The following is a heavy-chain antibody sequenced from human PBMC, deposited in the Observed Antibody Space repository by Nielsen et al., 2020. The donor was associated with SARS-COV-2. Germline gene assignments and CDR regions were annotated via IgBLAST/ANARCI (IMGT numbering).Heavy chain of an antibody. CDR3: AKDHYGSGSPVDAFDI. Sequence: GESLKISCAASGFTFSSYWMSWVRQAPGKGLEWVSAISGSGGSTYYADSVKGRFTISRDNSKNTLYLQMNSLRAEDTAVYYCAKDHYGSGSPVDAFDIWGQGTMVTVSS. CDR2: ISGSGGST. D-gene: IGHD3-10*01. CDR1: GFTFSSYW. V-gene: IGHV3-23*01. J-gene: IGHJ3*02.